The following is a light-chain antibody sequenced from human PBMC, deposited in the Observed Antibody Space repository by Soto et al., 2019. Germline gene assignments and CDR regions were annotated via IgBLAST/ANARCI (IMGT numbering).Light chain of an antibody. CDR3: QQYYSSPRT. Sequence: DIVMTQSPDSLAVSLGERATINCKSSQSVLYSSNNKNYLAWYQHKPGQPPKLLIYWASTRESGVPDRFSGSGSGTDFTLTISSLQAEDVAVYYCQQYYSSPRTFGQGIKVEIK. J-gene: IGKJ1*01. CDR1: QSVLYSSNNKNY. CDR2: WAS. V-gene: IGKV4-1*01.